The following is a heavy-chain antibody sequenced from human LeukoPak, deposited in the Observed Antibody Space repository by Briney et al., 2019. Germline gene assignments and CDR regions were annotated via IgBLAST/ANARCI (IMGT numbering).Heavy chain of an antibody. J-gene: IGHJ3*02. CDR3: ARDKNYARISEAPDAFDI. Sequence: GSSVKVSCKASGGTFSSYAISWVRQAPGQGLEWMGGIIPIFGTANYAQKFQGRVTITADESTSTAYMELSSLRSEDTAVYYCARDKNYARISEAPDAFDIWGQGTMVTVSS. D-gene: IGHD3-10*02. V-gene: IGHV1-69*01. CDR1: GGTFSSYA. CDR2: IIPIFGTA.